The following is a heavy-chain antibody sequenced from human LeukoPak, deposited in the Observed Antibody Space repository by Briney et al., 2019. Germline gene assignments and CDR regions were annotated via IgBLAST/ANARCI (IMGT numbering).Heavy chain of an antibody. Sequence: GGSLRLSCAASGLTFSSYSMNWVRQAPGKGLELVSSMSSSSSYIYSADSVKGRFTISRDNAKNSLYLEMKSLRADDTGVYYCARGAWLLCGQGTLVTVSS. J-gene: IGHJ4*02. V-gene: IGHV3-21*01. CDR3: ARGAWLL. CDR2: MSSSSSYI. D-gene: IGHD5-18*01. CDR1: GLTFSSYS.